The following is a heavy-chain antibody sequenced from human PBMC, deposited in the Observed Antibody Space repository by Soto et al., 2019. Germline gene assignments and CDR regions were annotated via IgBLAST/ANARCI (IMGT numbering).Heavy chain of an antibody. CDR3: VRTSLVVAAATREDY. J-gene: IGHJ4*02. V-gene: IGHV3-74*01. D-gene: IGHD2-15*01. CDR1: GFTISSYW. Sequence: VQLVESGGGLVQPGESLRLSCAASGFTISSYWMHWVRQAPGKGLVWVSRINSDGSSTSYAGSVKGRFTISRDNAKNTLYLQMNSLRAEDTAVYYCVRTSLVVAAATREDYWGQGTLVTVSS. CDR2: INSDGSST.